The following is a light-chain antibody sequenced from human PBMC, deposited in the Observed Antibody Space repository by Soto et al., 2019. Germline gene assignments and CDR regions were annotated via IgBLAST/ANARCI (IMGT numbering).Light chain of an antibody. Sequence: SSLTQPASVSRSPGQSITITSNGTSSDVGGYNYVSWYQQHPGKAPKLMIYDVSNRPSGVSNRSSGSKSGNTASLTISGLQAEDEADYYCSSYTSSSTPVVFGGGTKVTVL. CDR2: DVS. V-gene: IGLV2-14*01. CDR3: SSYTSSSTPVV. CDR1: SSDVGGYNY. J-gene: IGLJ2*01.